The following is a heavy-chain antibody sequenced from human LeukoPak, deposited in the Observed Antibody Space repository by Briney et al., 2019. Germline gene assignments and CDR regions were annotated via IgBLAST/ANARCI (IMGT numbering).Heavy chain of an antibody. D-gene: IGHD3-10*01. CDR1: GLTFSDYY. J-gene: IGHJ1*01. CDR3: ARTRQSGSGYFQH. V-gene: IGHV3-11*01. Sequence: GSLRLSCAASGLTFSDYYMSWIRQAPGKGLEWVSHIGSSGSGTTIYYADSVKGRFTISRDNAKNSLYLQLNSLRAEDTAVYYCARTRQSGSGYFQHWGQGTLVTVSS. CDR2: IGSSGSGTTI.